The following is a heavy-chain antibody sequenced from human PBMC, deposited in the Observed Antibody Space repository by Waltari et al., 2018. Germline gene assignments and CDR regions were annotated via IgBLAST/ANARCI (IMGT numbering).Heavy chain of an antibody. V-gene: IGHV3-74*01. D-gene: IGHD1-26*01. CDR1: GFTFSTYW. CDR3: ARDLGGSGSD. Sequence: EVQLVESGGGLIQPGGSLRLSCAASGFTFSTYWMHWVRQVPGKGLVLVSRIDTHGSRTDYADSVKGRFTISRDNAKNTLYLQMNSLRVEDTALYYCARDLGGSGSDWGQGTLVTVSS. J-gene: IGHJ4*02. CDR2: IDTHGSRT.